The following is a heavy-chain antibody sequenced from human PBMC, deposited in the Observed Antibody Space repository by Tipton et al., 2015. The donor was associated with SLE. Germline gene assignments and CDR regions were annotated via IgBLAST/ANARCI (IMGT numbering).Heavy chain of an antibody. Sequence: TLSLTCTVSGGSISSGSYYWSWIRQPAGKGLEWIGRIYTSGSTNYNPSLKSRVTISVDTSENQFSLKLSSVTAADTAVYYCARRGDYYDSSGSYYYYYGMDVWGQGTTVTVSS. J-gene: IGHJ6*02. CDR2: IYTSGST. CDR3: ARRGDYYDSSGSYYYYYGMDV. CDR1: GGSISSGSYY. D-gene: IGHD3-22*01. V-gene: IGHV4-61*02.